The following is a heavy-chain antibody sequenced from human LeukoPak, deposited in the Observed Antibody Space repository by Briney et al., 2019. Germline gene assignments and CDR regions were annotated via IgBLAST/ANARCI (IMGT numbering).Heavy chain of an antibody. Sequence: PSETLSLTCSFSGASVSGCGYYWSWIRQPAGKEMEWIGRVNPSGDTNYNPSLKSRVTMSIETSKNQLFLNLMSVTAADTALYYCARGFSTGWYFDPWGRGTRVTVSS. CDR2: VNPSGDT. J-gene: IGHJ2*01. CDR1: GASVSGCGYY. V-gene: IGHV4-61*02. CDR3: ARGFSTGWYFDP. D-gene: IGHD6-19*01.